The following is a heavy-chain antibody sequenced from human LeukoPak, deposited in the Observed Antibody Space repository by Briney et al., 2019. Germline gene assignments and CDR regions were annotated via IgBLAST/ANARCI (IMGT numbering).Heavy chain of an antibody. Sequence: VQVSCKASGGSFSSSTINWVRRAPGQGLEWMGEIVPKYYTTNYAQKFQGRVTISADSSTSTAYMELSSLTSEDTAVYYCARDYTIKAPYFDYWGQGTLVTVSS. CDR3: ARDYTIKAPYFDY. V-gene: IGHV1-69*01. D-gene: IGHD5-24*01. CDR1: GGSFSSST. CDR2: IVPKYYTT. J-gene: IGHJ4*02.